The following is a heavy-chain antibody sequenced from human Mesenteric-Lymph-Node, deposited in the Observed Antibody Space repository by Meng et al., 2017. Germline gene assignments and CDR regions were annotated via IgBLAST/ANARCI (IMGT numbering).Heavy chain of an antibody. CDR2: INPNSGGT. V-gene: IGHV1-2*02. CDR3: ARSYYYGSGRTRDYYGMDV. Sequence: ASVKVSCKASGYTFTGYYMHWVRQAPGQGLEWMGWINPNSGGTNYAQKFQGRVTMTRDTSISTAYMELSRLRSDDTAVYYCARSYYYGSGRTRDYYGMDVWGQGTTVPSP. D-gene: IGHD3-10*01. CDR1: GYTFTGYY. J-gene: IGHJ6*02.